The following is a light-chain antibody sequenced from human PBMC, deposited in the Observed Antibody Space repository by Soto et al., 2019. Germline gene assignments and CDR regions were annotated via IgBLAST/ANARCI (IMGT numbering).Light chain of an antibody. J-gene: IGLJ1*01. Sequence: QSALTQPGSVSGSPGQSITISCTGTSSDVGGYNFVSWYQQHPGKAPKLMIYDVTNQPSGVSNRFSGSKSGNTASLTISGLQAEDEADYYCLSYSSSTSPYVLGTGTKVTVL. V-gene: IGLV2-14*01. CDR2: DVT. CDR1: SSDVGGYNF. CDR3: LSYSSSTSPYV.